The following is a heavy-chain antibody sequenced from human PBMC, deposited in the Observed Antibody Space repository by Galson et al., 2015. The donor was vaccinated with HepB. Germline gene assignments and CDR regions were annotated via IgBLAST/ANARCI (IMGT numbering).Heavy chain of an antibody. D-gene: IGHD4-17*01. CDR3: ARAPGGDYYFDY. CDR2: INHSGST. CDR1: GGSFSGYY. V-gene: IGHV4-34*01. Sequence: ETLSLTCAVYGGSFSGYYWSWIRQPPGKGLEWIGEINHSGSTNYNPSLKSRVTISVDTSKNQFSLKLSSVTAADTAVYYCARAPGGDYYFDYWGQGTLVTVSS. J-gene: IGHJ4*02.